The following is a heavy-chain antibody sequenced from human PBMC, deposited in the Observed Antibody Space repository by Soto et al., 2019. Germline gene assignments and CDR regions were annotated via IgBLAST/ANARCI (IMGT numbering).Heavy chain of an antibody. J-gene: IGHJ6*04. CDR1: GFTFGSYR. CDR3: ARDWGYCSGGMCLTGMDV. Sequence: GGSLRLSCAASGFTFGSYRMNWVRQAPGKGLEWISYISSSSSTIYYADSVKGRFTISRDNAKNSLYLQMNTLRDEDTAMYYCARDWGYCSGGMCLTGMDVWGKGTMVTVS. CDR2: ISSSSSTI. D-gene: IGHD2-15*01. V-gene: IGHV3-48*02.